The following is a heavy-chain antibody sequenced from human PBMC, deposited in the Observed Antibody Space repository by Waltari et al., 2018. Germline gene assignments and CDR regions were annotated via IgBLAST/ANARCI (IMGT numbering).Heavy chain of an antibody. D-gene: IGHD5-12*01. CDR1: GGTFSSYA. Sequence: QVQLVQSGAEVKKPGSSVKVSCKASGGTFSSYAISWVRQAPGQGLEWMGGIIPIFGTANNARKFQGRVTITTDESTSTAYMELSSLRSEDTAVYYCARDRGLYSGYDFSYYGMDVWGQGTTVTVSS. J-gene: IGHJ6*02. V-gene: IGHV1-69*05. CDR3: ARDRGLYSGYDFSYYGMDV. CDR2: IIPIFGTA.